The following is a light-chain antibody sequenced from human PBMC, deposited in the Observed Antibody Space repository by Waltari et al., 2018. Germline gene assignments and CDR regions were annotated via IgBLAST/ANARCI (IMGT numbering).Light chain of an antibody. CDR2: WAS. Sequence: IVMTQSPDSLAVSLGERATINCKSSQNVLYSSNNKNYLAWYQQRSGQPPKLLIYWASTRESGVPDRFSGSGSGTDFTLTISSLQAEDVAVYYCQQYYSIPFTFGPGTKVDIK. CDR3: QQYYSIPFT. CDR1: QNVLYSSNNKNY. V-gene: IGKV4-1*01. J-gene: IGKJ3*01.